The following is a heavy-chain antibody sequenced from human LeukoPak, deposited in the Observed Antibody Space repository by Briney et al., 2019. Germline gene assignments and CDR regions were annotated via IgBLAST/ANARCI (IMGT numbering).Heavy chain of an antibody. Sequence: SSVKVSCKASGGTFSSYAISWVRQAPGQGLEWMGRIIPIFGTANYAQKFQGRVTITTDESTSTACMELSSLRSEDTAVYYCARDGYYYDSSGYYNGAFDIWGQGTMVTVSS. J-gene: IGHJ3*02. V-gene: IGHV1-69*05. D-gene: IGHD3-22*01. CDR2: IIPIFGTA. CDR1: GGTFSSYA. CDR3: ARDGYYYDSSGYYNGAFDI.